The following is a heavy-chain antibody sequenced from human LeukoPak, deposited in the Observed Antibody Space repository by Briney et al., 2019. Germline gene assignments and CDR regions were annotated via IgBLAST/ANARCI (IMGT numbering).Heavy chain of an antibody. V-gene: IGHV4-31*03. Sequence: AQTLSPTCTVSSGSISSRGYCWSWLRQHRGKGLEWFGYIYYSGSTYYNPSLKSRVTISVDTSKNQFSLKLSSVTAADTAVYYCARVNYYDSSGYDLFDYWGQGTLVTVSS. D-gene: IGHD3-22*01. CDR3: ARVNYYDSSGYDLFDY. CDR1: SGSISSRGYC. J-gene: IGHJ4*02. CDR2: IYYSGST.